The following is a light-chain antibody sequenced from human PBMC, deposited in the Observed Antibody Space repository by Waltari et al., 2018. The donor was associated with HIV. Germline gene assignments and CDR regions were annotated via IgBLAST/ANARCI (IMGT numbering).Light chain of an antibody. Sequence: EIALIPSPATLSLSPGETATLSCRASQSISTSVAWFQQKPGQGPRLRIYDAFNGASGIPAGFSGRGSETDFTLTITSLEPEDFGVYDCQQRSNWLTFGGGTKV. V-gene: IGKV3-11*01. J-gene: IGKJ4*01. CDR2: DAF. CDR3: QQRSNWLT. CDR1: QSISTS.